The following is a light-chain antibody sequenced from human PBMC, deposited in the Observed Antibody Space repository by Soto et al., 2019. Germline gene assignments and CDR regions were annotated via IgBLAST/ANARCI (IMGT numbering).Light chain of an antibody. CDR3: AAWDDSLNGYV. CDR2: YDD. CDR1: SSNIGNNA. Sequence: QSVLTQPPSVSAAPGQKVTISCSGSSSNIGNNAVNWYQQLPGKAPKLLIYYDDLLPSGVSDRFSGSKSGTSASLAISGLQSEDEADYYCAAWDDSLNGYVLGTGTKVTV. V-gene: IGLV1-36*01. J-gene: IGLJ1*01.